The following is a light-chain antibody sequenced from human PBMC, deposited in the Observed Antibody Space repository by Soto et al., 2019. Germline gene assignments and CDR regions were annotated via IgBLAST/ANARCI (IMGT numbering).Light chain of an antibody. V-gene: IGKV1-17*01. CDR1: QGIRTD. Sequence: DIQMTQSPSSLSASVGDGVTITCRASQGIRTDLVWYQQKPGKAPKRLIYAASSLQSGVPSRFSGSGSGTEFTLTISSLQPEDFATYYCLQRSNWPPSITFGQGTRLEIK. CDR2: AAS. CDR3: LQRSNWPPSIT. J-gene: IGKJ5*01.